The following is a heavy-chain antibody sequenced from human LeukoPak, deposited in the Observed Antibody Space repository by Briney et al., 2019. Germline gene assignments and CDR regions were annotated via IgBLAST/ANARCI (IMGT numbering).Heavy chain of an antibody. D-gene: IGHD3-10*01. CDR2: INHSGST. V-gene: IGHV4-34*01. CDR1: GGSFSGYY. Sequence: SETLSLTCAVYGGSFSGYYWSWIRQPPGKGLEWIGEINHSGSTNYNPSLKSRVTISVDTSKNQFSLKLSSVTAADTAVYYCARVWRSAMVRGVIDYWGQGTLVTVSS. CDR3: ARVWRSAMVRGVIDY. J-gene: IGHJ4*02.